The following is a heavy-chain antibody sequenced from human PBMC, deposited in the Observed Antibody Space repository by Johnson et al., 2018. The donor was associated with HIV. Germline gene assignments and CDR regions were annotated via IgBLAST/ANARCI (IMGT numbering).Heavy chain of an antibody. J-gene: IGHJ3*01. CDR1: GFTFSTYG. V-gene: IGHV3-30*02. CDR3: ARPYSESIYAAFSL. Sequence: QMLLVESGGAVVQPGGSLRLSCAASGFTFSTYGMHWVRQAPGKGLEWVTFIRYDGSNKYYADSVKGRFTISRDNSKNTLYLQMNSLRAEDTAVYYCARPYSESIYAAFSLWGQGTMVTVSS. D-gene: IGHD2/OR15-2a*01. CDR2: IRYDGSNK.